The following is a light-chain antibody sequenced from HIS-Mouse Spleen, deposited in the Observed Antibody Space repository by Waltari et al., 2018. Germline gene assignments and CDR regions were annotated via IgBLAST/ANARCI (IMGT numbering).Light chain of an antibody. Sequence: SYELTQPSSVSVSPGQTARITCSGDVLAKKYARWFQQKPGQAPVLVIYNGSERPSGFPERFSGSSSGTTVTLTISGAQVEDEADYYCYSAADNNRVVFGGGTKLTVL. CDR1: VLAKKY. V-gene: IGLV3-27*01. CDR3: YSAADNNRVV. CDR2: NGS. J-gene: IGLJ2*01.